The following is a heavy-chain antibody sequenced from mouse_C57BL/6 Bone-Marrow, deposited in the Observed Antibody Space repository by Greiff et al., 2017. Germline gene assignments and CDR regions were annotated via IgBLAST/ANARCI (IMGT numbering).Heavy chain of an antibody. J-gene: IGHJ2*01. Sequence: VQLQQSGPELVKPGASVKISCKASGYAFSSSWMNWVKQRPGKGLEWIGRIYPGDGDTNYNGKFKGKATLTADKSSSTAYMQLSSLTSEDSAVYFCASLPGPFDYWGQGTTLTVSS. CDR3: ASLPGPFDY. V-gene: IGHV1-82*01. CDR2: IYPGDGDT. CDR1: GYAFSSSW. D-gene: IGHD4-1*01.